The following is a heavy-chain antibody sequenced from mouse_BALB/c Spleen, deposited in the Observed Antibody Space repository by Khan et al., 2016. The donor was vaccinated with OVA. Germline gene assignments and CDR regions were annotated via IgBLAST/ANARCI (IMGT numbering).Heavy chain of an antibody. CDR2: INPNTYNT. V-gene: IGHV1-26*01. CDR1: GYSFTAYY. J-gene: IGHJ3*01. D-gene: IGHD2-14*01. Sequence: VQLQQSGPDLVKPGASVKISCKASGYSFTAYYMNWVKLSHGKSLECIGRINPNTYNTNYNQKFKGKATLTLDTSSSTAYMELRSLTFEDSAVYFFARGYDFFAYWGQGTLVTVSA. CDR3: ARGYDFFAY.